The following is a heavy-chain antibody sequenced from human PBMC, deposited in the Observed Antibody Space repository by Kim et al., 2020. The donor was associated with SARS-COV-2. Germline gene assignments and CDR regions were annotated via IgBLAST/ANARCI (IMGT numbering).Heavy chain of an antibody. CDR3: ARGPHIVVVTATLDY. J-gene: IGHJ4*02. V-gene: IGHV1-46*01. Sequence: QKFQGRVTMTRDTSTSTVYRELSSLRSEDTAVYYCARGPHIVVVTATLDYWGQGTLVTVSS. D-gene: IGHD2-21*02.